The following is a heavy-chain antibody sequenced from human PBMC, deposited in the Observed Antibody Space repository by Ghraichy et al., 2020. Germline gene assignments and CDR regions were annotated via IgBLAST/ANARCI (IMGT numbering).Heavy chain of an antibody. CDR3: AKDLDTAMVRGAFDY. Sequence: GGSLRLSCAASGFTFSSYAMSWVRQAPGKGLEWVSAISGSGGSTYYADSVKGRFTISRDNSKNTRYLQMNSLRAEDTAVYYCAKDLDTAMVRGAFDYWGQGTLVTVSS. V-gene: IGHV3-23*01. CDR1: GFTFSSYA. CDR2: ISGSGGST. J-gene: IGHJ4*02. D-gene: IGHD5-18*01.